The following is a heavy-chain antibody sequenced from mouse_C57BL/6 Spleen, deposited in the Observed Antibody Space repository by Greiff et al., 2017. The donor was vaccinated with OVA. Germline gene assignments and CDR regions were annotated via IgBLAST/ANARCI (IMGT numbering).Heavy chain of an antibody. D-gene: IGHD2-5*01. CDR2: IYPGSGNT. CDR1: GYSFTSYY. V-gene: IGHV1-66*01. J-gene: IGHJ4*01. CDR3: ARYYSKGYYAMDY. Sequence: QVQLKQSGPELVKPGASVKISCKASGYSFTSYYIHWVKQRPGQGLEWIGWIYPGSGNTKYNEKFKGKATLTADTSSSTAYMQLSSLTSEDSAVYYCARYYSKGYYAMDYWGQGTSVTVSS.